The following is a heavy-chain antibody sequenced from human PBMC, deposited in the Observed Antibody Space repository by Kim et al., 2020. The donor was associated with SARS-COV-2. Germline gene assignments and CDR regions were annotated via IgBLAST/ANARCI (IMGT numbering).Heavy chain of an antibody. D-gene: IGHD3-16*01. V-gene: IGHV3-21*01. CDR2: ISSTSAYI. Sequence: GSLRLSCAASGFSFKSYSLNWVRQAPGKGLEWVSSISSTSAYIYYADSVQGRFTISRDNAQNSLYLQMNSLRAEETAVYYCTKGDASTTTHPFYNIYWGQGTLVTVSS. CDR3: TKGDASTTTHPFYNIY. CDR1: GFSFKSYS. J-gene: IGHJ4*02.